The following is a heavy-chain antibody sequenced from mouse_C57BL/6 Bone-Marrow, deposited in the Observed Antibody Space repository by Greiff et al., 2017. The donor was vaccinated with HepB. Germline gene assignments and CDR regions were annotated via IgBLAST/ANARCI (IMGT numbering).Heavy chain of an antibody. J-gene: IGHJ2*01. CDR2: ISDGGSYT. D-gene: IGHD4-1*01. CDR3: ARETGTGY. Sequence: EVKLVESGGGLVKPGGSLKLSCAASGFTFSSYAMSWVRQTPEKRLEWVATISDGGSYTYYPDNVKGRFTISRDNAKNNLYLQMSHLKSEDTAMYYCARETGTGYWGQGTTLTVSS. V-gene: IGHV5-4*01. CDR1: GFTFSSYA.